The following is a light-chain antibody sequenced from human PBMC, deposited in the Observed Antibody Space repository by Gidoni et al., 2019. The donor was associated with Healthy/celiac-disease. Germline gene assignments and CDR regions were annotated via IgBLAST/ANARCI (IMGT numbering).Light chain of an antibody. CDR3: QQYDNLPPCT. V-gene: IGKV1-33*01. CDR2: DAS. J-gene: IGKJ1*01. CDR1: QDISNY. Sequence: DIQMTQSPSSLSASVGDRVTITCQASQDISNYVNWYQQKPGNAPKLLSYDASNLETGVPSSFIGSGSGTDFPFTISSLRPEAIATYFCQQYDNLPPCTFGQGTKVEIK.